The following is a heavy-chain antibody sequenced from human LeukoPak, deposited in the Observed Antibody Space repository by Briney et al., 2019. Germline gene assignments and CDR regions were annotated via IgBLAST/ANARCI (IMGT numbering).Heavy chain of an antibody. J-gene: IGHJ4*02. CDR1: GFTFSSYG. V-gene: IGHV3-33*01. D-gene: IGHD1-26*01. CDR2: IWYDGGNK. Sequence: PGRSLRLSCAASGFTFSSYGMHWVRQAPGKGLEWVAVIWYDGGNKYYADSVKGRFTISRDNSKNTLYLQMNSLRAEDTAVYYCARAIWELPLDYWGQGTLVTVSS. CDR3: ARAIWELPLDY.